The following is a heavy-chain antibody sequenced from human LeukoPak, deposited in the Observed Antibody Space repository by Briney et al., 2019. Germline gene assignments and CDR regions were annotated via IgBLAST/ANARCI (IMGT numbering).Heavy chain of an antibody. Sequence: SVKVSCKASGGTFSSYAISWVRQAPGQGLEWMGGMIPIFGTANYAQKFQGRVTITADESTSTAYMELSSLRSEDTAVYYCARGVACSSTSCSYYYYYYGMDVWGQGTTVTVSS. V-gene: IGHV1-69*13. CDR1: GGTFSSYA. CDR2: MIPIFGTA. CDR3: ARGVACSSTSCSYYYYYYGMDV. J-gene: IGHJ6*02. D-gene: IGHD2-2*01.